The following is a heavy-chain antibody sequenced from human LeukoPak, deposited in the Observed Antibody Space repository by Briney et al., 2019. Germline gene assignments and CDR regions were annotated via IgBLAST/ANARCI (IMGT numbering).Heavy chain of an antibody. CDR3: ARTLFFDY. Sequence: PSETLSLTCTVSGGSISSSSYYWGWIRQPPGKGLEWIGSIYYSGSTYYNPSLKSRVTISVDTSKNQFSLKLSSVTAADTAVYYCARTLFFDYWGQGTLVTVSS. J-gene: IGHJ4*02. CDR2: IYYSGST. V-gene: IGHV4-39*07. CDR1: GGSISSSSYY.